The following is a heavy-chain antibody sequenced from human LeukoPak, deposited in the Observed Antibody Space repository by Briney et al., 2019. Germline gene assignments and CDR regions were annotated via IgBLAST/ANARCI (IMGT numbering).Heavy chain of an antibody. J-gene: IGHJ5*02. CDR3: ARDARYCSSTSCHKVPFDP. CDR1: GYTFTSYD. D-gene: IGHD2-2*01. V-gene: IGHV1-8*01. Sequence: ASVKVSCKASGYTFTSYDINWVRQATGQGLEWMGWMNPNSGNTGYAQKFQGRVTMTRNTSISTAYMELSSLRSEDTAVYYCARDARYCSSTSCHKVPFDPWGQGTLVTVSS. CDR2: MNPNSGNT.